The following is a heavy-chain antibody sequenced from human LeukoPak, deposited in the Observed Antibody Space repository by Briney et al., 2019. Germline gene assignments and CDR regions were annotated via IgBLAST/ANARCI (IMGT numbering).Heavy chain of an antibody. CDR2: ITSGGGT. CDR1: GFTLSNNY. CDR3: ARGAWD. Sequence: GRSLRLSCAASGFTLSNNYMNWVRPAPGKGLEWVSVITSGGGTYYADSVWGRFTISRDNSENPLSLQMNSLRAEDTAVYYCARGAWDWGQGTLVTVSS. J-gene: IGHJ4*02. V-gene: IGHV3-53*01.